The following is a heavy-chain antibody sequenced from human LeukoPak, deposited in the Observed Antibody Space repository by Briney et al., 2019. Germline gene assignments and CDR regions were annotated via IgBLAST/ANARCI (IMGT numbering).Heavy chain of an antibody. V-gene: IGHV3-23*01. CDR1: GFTFSNYA. CDR3: AKMGGYSSIWRFEY. CDR2: IPGSGGTT. Sequence: GGSLRLSCTASGFTFSNYAMSWVRQAPGKGLEWVSSIPGSGGTTYYADSVKGRFTISRDNSENTLFLQMNSLRAEDTAIYYCAKMGGYSSIWRFEYWGQGTLVTVSS. D-gene: IGHD6-13*01. J-gene: IGHJ4*02.